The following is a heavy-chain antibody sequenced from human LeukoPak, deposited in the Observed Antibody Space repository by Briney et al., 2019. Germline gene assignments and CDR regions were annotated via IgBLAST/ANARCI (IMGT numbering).Heavy chain of an antibody. CDR3: ARDLDY. CDR2: IKHDESDK. J-gene: IGHJ4*02. Sequence: GGSLRLSCAASGFTFSSYAMSWVRQAPGKGLEWVANIKHDESDKYYVDSVKGRFTISRDNAKNSLYLQMNSLRAEDTAVYYCARDLDYWGQGTLVTVSS. CDR1: GFTFSSYA. V-gene: IGHV3-7*01.